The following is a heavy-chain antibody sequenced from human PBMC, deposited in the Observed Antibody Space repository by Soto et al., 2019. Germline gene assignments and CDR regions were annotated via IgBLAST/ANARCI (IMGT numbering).Heavy chain of an antibody. Sequence: ASVKVSCKASGYTFTSYDINWVRQATGQGLEWMGWMNPNSGNTGYAQKFQGRVTMTRNTSISTAYMELSSLRSEDTAVYYCASVDSSGYFYYYYGMDVWGQGTTVTV. V-gene: IGHV1-8*01. J-gene: IGHJ6*02. CDR3: ASVDSSGYFYYYYGMDV. CDR1: GYTFTSYD. D-gene: IGHD3-22*01. CDR2: MNPNSGNT.